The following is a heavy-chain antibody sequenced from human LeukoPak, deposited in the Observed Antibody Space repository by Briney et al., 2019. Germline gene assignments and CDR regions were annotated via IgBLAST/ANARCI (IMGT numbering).Heavy chain of an antibody. CDR2: IIPIFGPA. CDR1: GGTFSSYA. Sequence: ASVKVSCKASGGTFSSYAISWVRQAPGQGLEWMGGIIPIFGPANYAQKFQGRVTITADESTSTAYMELSSLRSEDTAVYYCARGNWNDRGYYFDYWGQGTLVTVSS. V-gene: IGHV1-69*13. D-gene: IGHD1-1*01. CDR3: ARGNWNDRGYYFDY. J-gene: IGHJ4*02.